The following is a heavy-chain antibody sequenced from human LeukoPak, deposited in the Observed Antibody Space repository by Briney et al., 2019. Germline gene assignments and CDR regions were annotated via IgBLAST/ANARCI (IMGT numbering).Heavy chain of an antibody. CDR1: GYTFTSYG. V-gene: IGHV1-8*03. J-gene: IGHJ4*02. CDR2: MNPNSGNT. Sequence: ASVKVSCKASGYTFTSYGISWVRQAPGQGLEWMGWMNPNSGNTGYAQKFQGRVTITRNTSISTAYMELSSLRSEDTAVYYCARSVGDYDFWSGYYHYWGQGTLVTVSS. D-gene: IGHD3-3*01. CDR3: ARSVGDYDFWSGYYHY.